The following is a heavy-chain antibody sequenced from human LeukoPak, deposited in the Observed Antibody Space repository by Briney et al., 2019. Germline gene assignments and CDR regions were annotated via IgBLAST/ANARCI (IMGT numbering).Heavy chain of an antibody. J-gene: IGHJ4*02. V-gene: IGHV1-18*01. Sequence: GASVKVSCKASGYTFTSYGISWVRLAPGQGHEWMGWISAYNGNTNYAQKLQGRVTMTTDTSTSTAYMELRSLRSDDTAVYYCARDLYYYGSGSYFGGYWGQGTLFTVSS. CDR1: GYTFTSYG. D-gene: IGHD3-10*01. CDR3: ARDLYYYGSGSYFGGY. CDR2: ISAYNGNT.